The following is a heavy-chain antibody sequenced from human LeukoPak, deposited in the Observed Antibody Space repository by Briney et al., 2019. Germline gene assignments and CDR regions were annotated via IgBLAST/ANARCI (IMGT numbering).Heavy chain of an antibody. Sequence: PGGSLRLSCAASGFTFSNYGMHWVRQAPDKGLEWVAFIRYEGRSKYYADSVKGRFTISRDNYKNTLYLQMDSLRPEDTAIYYCAKDLLRDRWFGESWGQGTLVTVSS. V-gene: IGHV3-30*02. CDR1: GFTFSNYG. D-gene: IGHD3-10*01. J-gene: IGHJ5*02. CDR2: IRYEGRSK. CDR3: AKDLLRDRWFGES.